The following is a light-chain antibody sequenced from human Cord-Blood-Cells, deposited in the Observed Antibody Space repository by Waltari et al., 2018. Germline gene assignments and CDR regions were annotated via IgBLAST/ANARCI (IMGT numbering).Light chain of an antibody. CDR2: EGS. V-gene: IGLV2-23*01. Sequence: QSALTQPASVSGSPGQPITISCTGTSSDVGSYTLVSWYQQHPGKAHKLMIYEGSKRPSGVSNRFSGSKSGNTASLTISGLQAEDEADYYCCSYAGSVVFGGGTKLTVL. CDR3: CSYAGSVV. CDR1: SSDVGSYTL. J-gene: IGLJ2*01.